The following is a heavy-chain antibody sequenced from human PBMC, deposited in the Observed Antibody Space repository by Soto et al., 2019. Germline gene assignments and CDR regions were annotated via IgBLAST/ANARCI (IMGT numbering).Heavy chain of an antibody. Sequence: EVQLVESGGGLVQPGGSLRLSCAASGFTFSNYWMHGVRQVPGKGLVWVACIKGDGSSTNYADSVKGRFTISRDNAHNTLFLQIHSLTAQDTTLYAYAIPIPRHYAFEVWRQGTMVTVSS. V-gene: IGHV3-74*01. J-gene: IGHJ3*01. CDR2: IKGDGSST. D-gene: IGHD2-21*01. CDR1: GFTFSNYW. CDR3: AIPIPRHYAFEV.